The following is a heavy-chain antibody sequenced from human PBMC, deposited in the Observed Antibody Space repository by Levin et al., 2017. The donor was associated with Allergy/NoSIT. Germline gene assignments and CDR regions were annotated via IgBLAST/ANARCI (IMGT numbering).Heavy chain of an antibody. Sequence: GESLKISCAASGFTFSRYSMNWVRQAPGKGLEWVSYISSSSRTIYYADPVKGRFTISRDNAQNSLHLQMNSLRGEDTAVYYCARGVDCSGTSCYSLFDYWGQGTLVTVSS. J-gene: IGHJ4*02. CDR3: ARGVDCSGTSCYSLFDY. CDR1: GFTFSRYS. D-gene: IGHD2-2*01. CDR2: ISSSSRTI. V-gene: IGHV3-48*01.